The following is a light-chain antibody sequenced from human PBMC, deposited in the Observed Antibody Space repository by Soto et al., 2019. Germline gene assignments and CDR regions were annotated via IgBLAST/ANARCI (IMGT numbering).Light chain of an antibody. CDR1: QSISKD. J-gene: IGKJ1*01. CDR2: GAS. V-gene: IGKV1-39*01. CDR3: QQSYSTPWT. Sequence: DIQMTQSPSSLSASVGDRVTITCRASQSISKDLNWYQQKPGGAPMLLIYGASTLQSGVPARFSGGLSGTDFTLTITNLQPEDFATYYCQQSYSTPWTFGLGTKVDI.